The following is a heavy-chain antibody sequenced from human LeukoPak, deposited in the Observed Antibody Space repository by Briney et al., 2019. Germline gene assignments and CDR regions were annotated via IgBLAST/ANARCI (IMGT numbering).Heavy chain of an antibody. D-gene: IGHD3-10*01. CDR2: INHSGST. J-gene: IGHJ5*02. V-gene: IGHV4-34*01. CDR3: AREGGYGSGSYSHNWFDP. Sequence: ASETLSLTCAVYGGSFSGYYWSWIRQPPGKGLEWIGEINHSGSTNYNPSLKSRVTISVDTSKNQFSLKLSSVTAADTAVYYCAREGGYGSGSYSHNWFDPWGQGTLVTVSS. CDR1: GGSFSGYY.